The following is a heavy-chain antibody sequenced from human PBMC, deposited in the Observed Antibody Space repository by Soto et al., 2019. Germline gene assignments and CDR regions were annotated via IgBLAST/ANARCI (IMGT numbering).Heavy chain of an antibody. CDR3: ARADGYCSGGSCYSGSAEYFQH. Sequence: ASVKVSCKASGYTFTSYYMHWVRQAPGQGLEWMGIINPSGGSTSYAQKFQGRVTMTRDTSTSTVYMELSSLRSEDTAVYYCARADGYCSGGSCYSGSAEYFQHWGQGTLVTVSS. CDR1: GYTFTSYY. D-gene: IGHD2-15*01. CDR2: INPSGGST. V-gene: IGHV1-46*03. J-gene: IGHJ1*01.